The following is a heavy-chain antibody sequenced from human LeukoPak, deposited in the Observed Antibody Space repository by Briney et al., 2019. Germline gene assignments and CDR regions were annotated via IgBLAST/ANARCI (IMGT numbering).Heavy chain of an antibody. D-gene: IGHD6-6*01. CDR1: GGSISSSNYY. Sequence: ASETLSLTCTVSGGSISSSNYYWGWIRQPPGKGLECIGSIYYSGRTYYKSSLKSRVTISVDTSNNQFSLKLNSVTAADTAVYYCARIAYSSSTDYWGQGTLVTVSS. CDR2: IYYSGRT. V-gene: IGHV4-39*07. CDR3: ARIAYSSSTDY. J-gene: IGHJ4*02.